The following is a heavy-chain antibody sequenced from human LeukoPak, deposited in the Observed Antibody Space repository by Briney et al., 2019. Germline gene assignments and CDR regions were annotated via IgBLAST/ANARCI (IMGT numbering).Heavy chain of an antibody. D-gene: IGHD6-13*01. CDR2: IWYDGSNK. CDR1: GFTFTSYG. Sequence: TGGSLRLSCAASGFTFTSYGMHWVRQAPGKGLEWVAVIWYDGSNKYYADSVKGRFTISRDNSKNTLYLQMNSLRAEDTAVYYCTSDPTAAVRFDYWGQGTLVTASS. J-gene: IGHJ4*02. V-gene: IGHV3-33*08. CDR3: TSDPTAAVRFDY.